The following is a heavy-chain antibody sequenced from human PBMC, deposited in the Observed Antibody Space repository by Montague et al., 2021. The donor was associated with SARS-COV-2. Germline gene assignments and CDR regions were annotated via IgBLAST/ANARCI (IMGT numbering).Heavy chain of an antibody. Sequence: VKPTQTLTLTCTFSGFSLSTSGMCVSWIRQPPGKALEWLALIDWDDDKYYSTSLKTRLTISKDTSKNQVVLTMTNMDPVDTATYYCARGFSIFGVVIIPAYFDYWGQGTLVTVSS. CDR1: GFSLSTSGMC. D-gene: IGHD3-3*01. CDR2: IDWDDDK. CDR3: ARGFSIFGVVIIPAYFDY. J-gene: IGHJ4*02. V-gene: IGHV2-70*01.